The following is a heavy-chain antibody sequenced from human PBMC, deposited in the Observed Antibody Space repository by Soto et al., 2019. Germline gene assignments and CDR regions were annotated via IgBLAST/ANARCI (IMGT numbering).Heavy chain of an antibody. CDR1: EYTFTSYV. J-gene: IGHJ4*02. D-gene: IGHD4-4*01. CDR2: INAGNGNT. Sequence: ASVKVSCKTSEYTFTSYVMHWVRQAPGQSLEWMGWINAGNGNTKYSQKFQDSATITRDTSASPAHMDLRSPRSEDPAVYYCATELHELYYFDYLPQGTLVTVCS. CDR3: ATELHELYYFDY. V-gene: IGHV1-3*01.